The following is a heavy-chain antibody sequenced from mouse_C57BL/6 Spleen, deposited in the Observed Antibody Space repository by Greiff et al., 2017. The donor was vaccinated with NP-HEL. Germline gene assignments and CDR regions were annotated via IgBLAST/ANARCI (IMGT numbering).Heavy chain of an antibody. D-gene: IGHD2-5*01. Sequence: EVKLMESGPGLVKPSQSLSLTCSVTGYSITSGYYWNWIRQFPGNKLEWMGYISYDGSNNYNPSLKNRISITRDTSKNQFFLKLNSVTTEDTATYYCARAYYSIIMDYWGQGTSVTVSS. CDR1: GYSITSGYY. CDR3: ARAYYSIIMDY. J-gene: IGHJ4*01. V-gene: IGHV3-6*01. CDR2: ISYDGSN.